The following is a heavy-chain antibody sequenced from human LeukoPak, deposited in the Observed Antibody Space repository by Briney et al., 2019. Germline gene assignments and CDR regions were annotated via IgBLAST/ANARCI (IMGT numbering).Heavy chain of an antibody. V-gene: IGHV3-48*01. CDR3: AKDNHGSGSYDY. CDR2: ISSSRSSI. J-gene: IGHJ4*02. CDR1: GFMFTFYS. D-gene: IGHD3-10*01. Sequence: GGSLRLSCAASGFMFTFYSMNWVRQAPGKGLEWVSYISSSRSSISYADSVKGRFTISRDNSKNTLYLQMNSLRAEDTAVYFCAKDNHGSGSYDYWGQGTLVTVSS.